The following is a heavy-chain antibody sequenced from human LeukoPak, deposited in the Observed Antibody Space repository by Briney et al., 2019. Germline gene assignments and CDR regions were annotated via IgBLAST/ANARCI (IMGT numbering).Heavy chain of an antibody. CDR3: AKAMGATLFDY. D-gene: IGHD1-26*01. J-gene: IGHJ4*02. CDR1: GASISNYY. CDR2: IYYSGST. V-gene: IGHV4-59*08. Sequence: SETLSLTCTVSGASISNYYWTWIRQPPGKGLEWIGYIYYSGSTNYRPSLKSRVTISVDTSKNQVSLRLRSVTAADTAVYYCAKAMGATLFDYWGQGTLVTVSS.